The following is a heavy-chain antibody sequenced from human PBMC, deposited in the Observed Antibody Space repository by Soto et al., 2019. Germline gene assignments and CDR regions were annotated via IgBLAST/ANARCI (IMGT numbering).Heavy chain of an antibody. Sequence: GGSLRLSCAASGFTFSSYGMHWVRQAPGKGLEWVAVIWYDGSNKYYADSVKGGFTISRDNSKNTLYLQMNSLRDEDTAVYYCAGDRGYSYGPYYFDYWGQGTLVTVSS. CDR1: GFTFSSYG. CDR2: IWYDGSNK. V-gene: IGHV3-33*01. J-gene: IGHJ4*02. CDR3: AGDRGYSYGPYYFDY. D-gene: IGHD5-18*01.